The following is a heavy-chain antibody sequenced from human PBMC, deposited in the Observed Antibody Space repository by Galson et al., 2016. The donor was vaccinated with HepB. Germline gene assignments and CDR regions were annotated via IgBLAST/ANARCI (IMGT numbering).Heavy chain of an antibody. D-gene: IGHD6-19*01. V-gene: IGHV3-23*01. CDR1: GFTFTDYP. CDR3: GREGYSSGHCGAFDI. Sequence: SLRLSCATSGFTFTDYPMTWVRQAPGKGLEWVSTVGTGHFTHYADSVKGRFIVSRDNSENTLYLQMNSLRAADTALYFCGREGYSSGHCGAFDIWGRGTVVAVSS. J-gene: IGHJ3*02. CDR2: VGTGHFT.